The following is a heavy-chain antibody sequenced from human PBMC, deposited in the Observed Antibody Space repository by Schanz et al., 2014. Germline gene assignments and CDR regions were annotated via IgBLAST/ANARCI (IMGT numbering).Heavy chain of an antibody. CDR2: ISSSSSYI. V-gene: IGHV3-21*01. CDR3: ARDGDRFYHNYYMDV. D-gene: IGHD4-17*01. CDR1: GFTISSYS. Sequence: VQLVESGGGLVKPGGSLRLSCAASGFTISSYSMNWVRQAPGKGLEWVSSISSSSSYIYYADSVKGRFTISRDNAKNSLYLQMNSLRAEDTAVYYCARDGDRFYHNYYMDVWGKGTTVTVSS. J-gene: IGHJ6*03.